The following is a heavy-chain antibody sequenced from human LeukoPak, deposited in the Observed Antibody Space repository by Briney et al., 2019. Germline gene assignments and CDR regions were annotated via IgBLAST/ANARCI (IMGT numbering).Heavy chain of an antibody. Sequence: GGSLRLSCAASGFTFSSYGMHWVRQAPGKGLEWVAFIRYDGSNKYYADSVKGRFTISRDNSKNTLYLQMNSLRAEDTAVYYCARDFDYYDSSGPGAFDIWGQGTMVTVSS. D-gene: IGHD3-22*01. CDR3: ARDFDYYDSSGPGAFDI. CDR1: GFTFSSYG. J-gene: IGHJ3*02. CDR2: IRYDGSNK. V-gene: IGHV3-30*02.